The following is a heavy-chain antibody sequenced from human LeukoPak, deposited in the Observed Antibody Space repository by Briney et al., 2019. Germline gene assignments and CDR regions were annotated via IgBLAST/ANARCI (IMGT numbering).Heavy chain of an antibody. Sequence: GGSLRLSCAASGFTFSSYGIHWVRQAPGKGLEWVTFIGYDGRNKYYADSVKGRFTISRDNAKNSLYLQMNSLRAEDTALYYCAKARVAAAGTDAFDIWGQGTMVTVSS. CDR3: AKARVAAAGTDAFDI. V-gene: IGHV3-30*02. CDR2: IGYDGRNK. CDR1: GFTFSSYG. J-gene: IGHJ3*02. D-gene: IGHD6-13*01.